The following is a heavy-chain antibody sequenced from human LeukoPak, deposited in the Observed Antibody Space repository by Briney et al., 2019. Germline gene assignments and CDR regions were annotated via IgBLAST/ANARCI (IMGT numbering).Heavy chain of an antibody. D-gene: IGHD5-18*01. CDR2: ISWNSGSI. V-gene: IGHV3-9*01. Sequence: GGSLRLSCAASGFTFDDYAMHWVRQAPGKGLEWVSGISWNSGSIGYADSVKGRFTISRDNSKSTLYLQMNSLRAEDTAVYYCAKGLDTAMVTFYWGQGTLVTVSS. J-gene: IGHJ4*02. CDR3: AKGLDTAMVTFY. CDR1: GFTFDDYA.